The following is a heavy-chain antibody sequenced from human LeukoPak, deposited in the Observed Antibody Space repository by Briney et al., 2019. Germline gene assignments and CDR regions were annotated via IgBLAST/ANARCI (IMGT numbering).Heavy chain of an antibody. J-gene: IGHJ4*02. Sequence: ASVKVSCKASGYTFTGYYMHWVRQAPGQGLEWMGRINPNSGGTNYAQKFQGRVTMTRDTSISTAYMELRSLRSDDTAVYYCARDPQYAYFDYWGQGTLVTVSS. CDR2: INPNSGGT. D-gene: IGHD2-8*01. CDR3: ARDPQYAYFDY. V-gene: IGHV1-2*06. CDR1: GYTFTGYY.